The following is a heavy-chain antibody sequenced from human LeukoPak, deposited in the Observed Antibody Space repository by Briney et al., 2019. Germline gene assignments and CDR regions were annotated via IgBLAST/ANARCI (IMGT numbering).Heavy chain of an antibody. CDR3: AKGYYDYFWASYYFDN. Sequence: WGSLRLSCAASGFTFSSYAMSWVRQAPGKGLEWVSDISCSGGSTYYPYSMKGRFTISDDTSSDTLYLQMNSLAADATVVYCGAKGYYDYFWASYYFDNWGQGTLVTVSS. CDR1: GFTFSSYA. D-gene: IGHD3-16*01. J-gene: IGHJ4*02. CDR2: ISCSGGST. V-gene: IGHV3-23*01.